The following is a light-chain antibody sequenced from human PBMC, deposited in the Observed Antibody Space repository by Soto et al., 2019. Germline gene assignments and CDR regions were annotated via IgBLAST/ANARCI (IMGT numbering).Light chain of an antibody. CDR1: QDISQY. V-gene: IGKV1-27*01. J-gene: IGKJ1*01. CDR2: YAS. CDR3: LKYTKDAPGT. Sequence: DIQMTQSPSSLSASAGDRVTLTCRASQDISQYLAWYQQRPGKVPKLLIYYASTLQSGVPSRFSGSGSGTEFTLTISSLQPEDVATYYCLKYTKDAPGTFGQGTKVEI.